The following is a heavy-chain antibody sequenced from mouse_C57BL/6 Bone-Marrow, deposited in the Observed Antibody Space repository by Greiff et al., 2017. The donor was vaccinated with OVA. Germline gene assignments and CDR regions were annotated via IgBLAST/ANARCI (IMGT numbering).Heavy chain of an antibody. J-gene: IGHJ3*01. CDR2: ILPGSGST. CDR3: ARRPWFAY. Sequence: VQLQQSGAELMKPGASVKLSCKATGYTFTGYWIEWVKQRPGHGLEWIGEILPGSGSTNYHEKFKGKATFTADTSSNTAYMHLSSLTTEDSAIYYCARRPWFAYWGQGTLVTVSA. CDR1: GYTFTGYW. V-gene: IGHV1-9*01.